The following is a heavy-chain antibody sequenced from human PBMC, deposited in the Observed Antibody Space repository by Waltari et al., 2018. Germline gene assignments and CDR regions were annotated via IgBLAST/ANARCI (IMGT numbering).Heavy chain of an antibody. Sequence: QLQLQEXGPGLVXPSETLSLTCTVSGGSXSXSXYYWGWIRQPXGKGLEWIGSIYYSGSTYYNPSLKSRVTISVDTSKNQFSLKLSSVTAXDTAVYYCARVKAAASXYXYGXDVWGQGTTVXXSS. V-gene: IGHV4-39*07. CDR1: GGSXSXSXYY. CDR3: ARVKAAASXYXYGXDV. CDR2: IYYSGST. J-gene: IGHJ6*02. D-gene: IGHD6-13*01.